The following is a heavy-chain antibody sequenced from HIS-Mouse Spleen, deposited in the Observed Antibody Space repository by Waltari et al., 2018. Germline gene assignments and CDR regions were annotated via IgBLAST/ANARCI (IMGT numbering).Heavy chain of an antibody. CDR2: INHSGST. CDR3: ARGLAARFDY. V-gene: IGHV4-34*01. Sequence: QVQLQQWVAGLMKPSETLSLTCAVYGGSFSGYYWSWIRQPPGKGLEWIGEINHSGSTNYNPSLKSRVTISVDTSKNQFSLKLSSVTAADTAVYYCARGLAARFDYWGQGTLVTVSS. D-gene: IGHD6-6*01. J-gene: IGHJ4*02. CDR1: GGSFSGYY.